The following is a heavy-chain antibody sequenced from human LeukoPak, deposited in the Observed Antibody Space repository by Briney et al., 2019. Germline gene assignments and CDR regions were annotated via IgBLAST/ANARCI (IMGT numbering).Heavy chain of an antibody. CDR3: ARAGYYHDSSGYYQDWFDP. V-gene: IGHV4-59*01. CDR2: IYYSGST. Sequence: SETLSLTCTVSGGSISSYYWSWIRQPPGKGLEWIGYIYYSGSTNYNPPLKSRVTISVDTSKNQFSLKLSSVTAADTAVYYCARAGYYHDSSGYYQDWFDPWGQGTLVTVSS. J-gene: IGHJ5*02. D-gene: IGHD3-22*01. CDR1: GGSISSYY.